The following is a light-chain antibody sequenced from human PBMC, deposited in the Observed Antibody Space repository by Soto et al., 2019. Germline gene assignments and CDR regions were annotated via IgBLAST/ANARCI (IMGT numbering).Light chain of an antibody. J-gene: IGLJ2*01. CDR3: ATWDDSLYGMG. CDR2: TNN. Sequence: QSVLTQPPSASGTPGQRVTISCSGGSSNIGRNPVNWYLQLPGTAPKLLIYTNNQRPSGVPDRVSASKSGTSASLSISGLQSEDEADYYCATWDDSLYGMGFGGGTKPPS. V-gene: IGLV1-44*01. CDR1: SSNIGRNP.